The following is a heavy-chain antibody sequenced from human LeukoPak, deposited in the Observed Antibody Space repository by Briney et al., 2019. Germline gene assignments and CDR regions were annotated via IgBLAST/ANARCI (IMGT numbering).Heavy chain of an antibody. V-gene: IGHV1-69*05. J-gene: IGHJ3*02. CDR2: IIPIFGAA. Sequence: ASVKVSCKASGGTFSSYAISWVRQAPGQGLEWMRGIIPIFGAANYAQKFQGRVTITTDESTSTAYMELSSLRSEDTAVYYCANSLSQYYYDSSGYQLWDAFDIWGQGTMVTVSS. CDR3: ANSLSQYYYDSSGYQLWDAFDI. CDR1: GGTFSSYA. D-gene: IGHD3-22*01.